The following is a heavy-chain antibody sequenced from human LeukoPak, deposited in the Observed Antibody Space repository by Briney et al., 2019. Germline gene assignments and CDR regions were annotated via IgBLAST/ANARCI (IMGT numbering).Heavy chain of an antibody. Sequence: TSETLSLTCTVSGGSISSYYWSWIRQPPGKGLEWIGYIYYSGSTNYNPSLKSRVTISVDTSKNQFSLKLSSVTAADTAVYYCARETVPSTYYDFWSGSYWFDPWGQGTLVTVSS. CDR1: GGSISSYY. CDR2: IYYSGST. J-gene: IGHJ5*02. D-gene: IGHD3-3*01. V-gene: IGHV4-59*01. CDR3: ARETVPSTYYDFWSGSYWFDP.